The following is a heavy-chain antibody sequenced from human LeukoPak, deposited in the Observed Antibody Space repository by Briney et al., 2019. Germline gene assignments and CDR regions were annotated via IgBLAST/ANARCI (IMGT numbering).Heavy chain of an antibody. Sequence: SETLSLTCAVYGGSFSGYYWSWIRQPPGKGLEWIGEINHSGSTNYNPSLKSRVTISVDTSKNQFSLKLSSVTAADTAVYYCACLRWLQSSRGGIWWYFDLWGRGTLVTVSS. CDR2: INHSGST. D-gene: IGHD5-24*01. CDR3: ACLRWLQSSRGGIWWYFDL. CDR1: GGSFSGYY. J-gene: IGHJ2*01. V-gene: IGHV4-34*01.